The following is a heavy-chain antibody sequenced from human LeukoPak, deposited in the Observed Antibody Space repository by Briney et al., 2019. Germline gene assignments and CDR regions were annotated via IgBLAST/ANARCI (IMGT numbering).Heavy chain of an antibody. CDR1: GGSISSSSYY. D-gene: IGHD4-23*01. V-gene: IGHV4-39*01. J-gene: IGHJ4*02. Sequence: SETLSLTCTVSGGSISSSSYYWGWIRQPPGKGLEWISSIYYSGSAYYNPSLKSRVTISIDTSKNQFSLKLSSVIAADTAVYYCARGRGLRWYLSYYFDYWGQGTLVTVSS. CDR2: IYYSGSA. CDR3: ARGRGLRWYLSYYFDY.